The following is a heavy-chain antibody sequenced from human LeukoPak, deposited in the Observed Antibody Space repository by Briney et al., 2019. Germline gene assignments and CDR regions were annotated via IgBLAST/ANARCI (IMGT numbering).Heavy chain of an antibody. CDR3: ARDDGGSYPNYFEN. V-gene: IGHV3-48*01. D-gene: IGHD1-26*01. CDR2: ISSTSSFI. J-gene: IGHJ4*02. CDR1: GFIFSSYG. Sequence: QPGGSLRLSCVASGFIFSSYGMNWVRQAPGKGLEWVSYISSTSSFIYYADSVKGRFTISRDNAKKSLYLQMNGLRAEDTAVFYCARDDGGSYPNYFENWGQGTLVTVSS.